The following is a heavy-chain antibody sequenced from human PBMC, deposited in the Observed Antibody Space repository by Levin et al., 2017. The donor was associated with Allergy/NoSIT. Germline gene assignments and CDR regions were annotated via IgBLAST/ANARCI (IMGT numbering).Heavy chain of an antibody. CDR1: GYTFTGYY. V-gene: IGHV1-2*02. D-gene: IGHD4-17*01. CDR3: ARGPGDYGDPTDAFDS. CDR2: INPNSGGT. Sequence: GASVKVSCKASGYTFTGYYMHWVRQAPGQGLEWMGWINPNSGGTNYAQKFQGRVTMTRDTSISTAYMELSRLRSDDTAVYYCARGPGDYGDPTDAFDSWGQGTMVTVSS. J-gene: IGHJ3*02.